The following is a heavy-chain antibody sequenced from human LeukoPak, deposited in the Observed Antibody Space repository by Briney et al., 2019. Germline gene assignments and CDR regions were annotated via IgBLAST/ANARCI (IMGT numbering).Heavy chain of an antibody. CDR2: IYYSGST. J-gene: IGHJ5*02. CDR3: ARSELYCSSTSCYRFDP. CDR1: GGSISSGDYY. D-gene: IGHD2-2*01. Sequence: PSQTLSLTCTVSGGSISSGDYYWSWIRQPPGKGLEWIGYIYYSGSTYYNPSLKSRVTISVDTSKNQFSLKLSSVTAADTAVYYCARSELYCSSTSCYRFDPWGQGTLVTVSS. V-gene: IGHV4-30-4*01.